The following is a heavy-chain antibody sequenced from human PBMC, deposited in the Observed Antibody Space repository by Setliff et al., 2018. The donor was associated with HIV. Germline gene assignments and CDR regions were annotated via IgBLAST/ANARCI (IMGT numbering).Heavy chain of an antibody. V-gene: IGHV4-59*01. CDR2: IYYSGST. D-gene: IGHD6-19*01. CDR3: ARVRYSSGWYSHAFDI. CDR1: GGSISSYY. Sequence: SETLSLTCTVSGGSISSYYWSWIRQPPGKGLEWIGYIYYSGSTNYNPSLKSRVTISVDTSKNQFSLELSSVTAADTAVYYCARVRYSSGWYSHAFDIWGQGTMVTVSS. J-gene: IGHJ3*02.